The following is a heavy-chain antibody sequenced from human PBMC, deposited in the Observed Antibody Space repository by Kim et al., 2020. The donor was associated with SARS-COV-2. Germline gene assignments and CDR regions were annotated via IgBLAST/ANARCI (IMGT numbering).Heavy chain of an antibody. CDR1: GFTFNTYT. CDR3: ARGGYSHDSKYYYYAM. J-gene: IGHJ6*01. Sequence: GGSLRLSCAASGFTFNTYTLNWVRQAPGKGLEWVSSISSSSTDIYNADSVKGRFTISRDNAKNSLYLQMNSLRAEDTAGYYCARGGYSHDSKYYYYAM. CDR2: ISSSSTDI. D-gene: IGHD5-12*01. V-gene: IGHV3-21*01.